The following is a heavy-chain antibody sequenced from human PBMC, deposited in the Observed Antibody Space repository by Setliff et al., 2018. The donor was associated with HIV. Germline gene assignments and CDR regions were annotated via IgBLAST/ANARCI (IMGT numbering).Heavy chain of an antibody. CDR3: ARTTSLFPGMAAAQPWYYYYYMDV. D-gene: IGHD6-13*01. CDR2: IYYSGST. J-gene: IGHJ6*03. CDR1: SGSINSDY. V-gene: IGHV4-59*08. Sequence: PSETLSLICTVSSGSINSDYWSWIRQPPGKGLEWMGYIYYSGSTNYNPSPKSRVTMSIDTSRNQFSLKLTSVTAADTAVYYCARTTSLFPGMAAAQPWYYYYYMDVWGKGTTVTVSS.